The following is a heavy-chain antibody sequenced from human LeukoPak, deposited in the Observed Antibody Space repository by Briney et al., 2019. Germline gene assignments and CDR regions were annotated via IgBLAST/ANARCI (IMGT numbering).Heavy chain of an antibody. Sequence: PSETLSLTCTVSGGSISSVDYYWSWIRQPPGKGLEWIGYIYYSGSTYYNLSLKSRVTISIDTSKNQFSLKLSSVTAADTAVYYCARSMIRGVLSWGQGTLVTVSS. CDR2: IYYSGST. CDR3: ARSMIRGVLS. J-gene: IGHJ4*02. CDR1: GGSISSVDYY. V-gene: IGHV4-30-4*08. D-gene: IGHD3-10*01.